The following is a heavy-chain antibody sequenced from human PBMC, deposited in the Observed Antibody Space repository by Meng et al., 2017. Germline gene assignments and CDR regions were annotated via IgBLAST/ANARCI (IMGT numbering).Heavy chain of an antibody. D-gene: IGHD4-11*01. CDR3: ARGGDYSSWDY. Sequence: VQLVQSGAEVKTPGASVKVYCKPSGYLFTSYDINWIRQAPGQGLEWMGWVNPINGKTGYAQKFQGRLTMTRDTSIRTAYMELSSLKSEDTAIYYCARGGDYSSWDYWGQGTLVTVSS. J-gene: IGHJ4*02. CDR2: VNPINGKT. V-gene: IGHV1-8*01. CDR1: GYLFTSYD.